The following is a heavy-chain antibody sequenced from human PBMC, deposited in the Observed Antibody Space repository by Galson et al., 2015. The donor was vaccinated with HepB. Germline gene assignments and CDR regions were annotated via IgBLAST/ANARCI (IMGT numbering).Heavy chain of an antibody. J-gene: IGHJ3*01. CDR3: VREANIAALAVFDL. V-gene: IGHV3-33*01. CDR2: IWAGGNRQ. D-gene: IGHD6-13*01. CDR1: KFTFCNYG. Sequence: SLRLSCAASKFTFCNYGMHWVRQAPGKGLEWVALIWAGGNRQYYGDSVKGRFTISRDNSKSTLYLQMNSLRAEDTALYYCVREANIAALAVFDLWGQGTMVTVSS.